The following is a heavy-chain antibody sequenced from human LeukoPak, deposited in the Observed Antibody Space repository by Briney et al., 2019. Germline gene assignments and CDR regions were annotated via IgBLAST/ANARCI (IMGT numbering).Heavy chain of an antibody. V-gene: IGHV3-48*03. Sequence: GGSLRLSCAASGFTFSSYEMNWVRQAPGKGLEWLSYISSRGTDIYYADSVKGRFIISRDNAKSSLSLQMNSLRAEDTAVYYCARDLMGIAYRGAFYYWGQGTLVTVSS. CDR3: ARDLMGIAYRGAFYY. CDR1: GFTFSSYE. D-gene: IGHD6-13*01. CDR2: ISSRGTDI. J-gene: IGHJ4*02.